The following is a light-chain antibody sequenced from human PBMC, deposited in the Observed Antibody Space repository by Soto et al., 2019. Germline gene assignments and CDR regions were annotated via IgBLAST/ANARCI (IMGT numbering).Light chain of an antibody. Sequence: ALTQSPATLSLSPGERATLSCRASQSISNYLAWFQQKPGQAPRLLIYDASNRATGIPARFSGSGSGTDFTLTISSLEPDDFAVDYCQQRSSWPPITFGQGTRLEIK. J-gene: IGKJ5*01. CDR3: QQRSSWPPIT. CDR1: QSISNY. V-gene: IGKV3-11*01. CDR2: DAS.